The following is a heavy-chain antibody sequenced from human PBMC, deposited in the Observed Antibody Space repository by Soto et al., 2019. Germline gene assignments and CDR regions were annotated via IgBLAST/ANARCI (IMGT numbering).Heavy chain of an antibody. V-gene: IGHV4-39*07. Sequence: PSETLSLTCTVSGGSISSSSYYWGWIRQPPGKGLEWIGSIYYSGSTYYNPSLKSRVTISVDTSKNQFSLKLSSVTAADTSVYYCARDFPHEDFWSGYYDAFDIWGQGTMVTVSS. D-gene: IGHD3-3*01. J-gene: IGHJ3*02. CDR3: ARDFPHEDFWSGYYDAFDI. CDR1: GGSISSSSYY. CDR2: IYYSGST.